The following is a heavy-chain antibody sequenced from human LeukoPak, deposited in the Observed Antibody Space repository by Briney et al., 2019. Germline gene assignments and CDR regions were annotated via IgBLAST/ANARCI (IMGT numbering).Heavy chain of an antibody. D-gene: IGHD6-19*01. V-gene: IGHV1-46*01. Sequence: ASVKVSCKASGYTFTSYYMHWVRQAPGQGLEWMGLINPTGGSTGYAQKFQGRVTMTRDMSTSTDYMELSSLRSDDTAVFYCAREAPVAAGSDAFDIWGQGTMVTVSS. CDR2: INPTGGST. CDR1: GYTFTSYY. J-gene: IGHJ3*02. CDR3: AREAPVAAGSDAFDI.